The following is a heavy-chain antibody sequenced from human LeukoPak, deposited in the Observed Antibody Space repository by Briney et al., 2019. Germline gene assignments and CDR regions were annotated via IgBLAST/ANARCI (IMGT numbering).Heavy chain of an antibody. Sequence: ASVKVSCKASGYTFTGYYMHWVRQAPGQGLEWMGWINPNSGGTNYAQKFQGRVTMTRDASISTAYMELSRLRSDDTAVYFCARSGSTGYSLDYWGQGTLVTVSS. CDR3: ARSGSTGYSLDY. CDR1: GYTFTGYY. D-gene: IGHD3-22*01. J-gene: IGHJ4*02. CDR2: INPNSGGT. V-gene: IGHV1-2*02.